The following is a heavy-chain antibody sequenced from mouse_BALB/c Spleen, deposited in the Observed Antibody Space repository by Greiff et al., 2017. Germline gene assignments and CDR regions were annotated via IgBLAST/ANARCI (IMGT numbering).Heavy chain of an antibody. Sequence: QGQLKQSGAELVRPGSSVKISCKASGYAFSSYWMNWVKQRPGQGLEWIGQIYPGDGDTNYNGKFKGKATLTADKSSSTAYMQLSSLTSEDSAVYFCAIYYGLYYAMDYWGQGTSVTVSS. CDR3: AIYYGLYYAMDY. J-gene: IGHJ4*01. V-gene: IGHV1-80*01. CDR1: GYAFSSYW. D-gene: IGHD2-1*01. CDR2: IYPGDGDT.